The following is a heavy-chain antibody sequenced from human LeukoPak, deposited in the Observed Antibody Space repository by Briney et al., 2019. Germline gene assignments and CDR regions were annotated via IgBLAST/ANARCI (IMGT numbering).Heavy chain of an antibody. V-gene: IGHV4-34*01. CDR2: INHSGST. CDR3: ARSVEGYCSGGSCYYYYYYMGV. D-gene: IGHD2-15*01. Sequence: SETLSLTCAVYGGSFSGYYWSWIRQPPGKGLEWIGEINHSGSTNYNPSLKSRVTISVDTSKNQFSLKLSSVTAADTAVYYCARSVEGYCSGGSCYYYYYYMGVWGKGTTVTVSS. CDR1: GGSFSGYY. J-gene: IGHJ6*03.